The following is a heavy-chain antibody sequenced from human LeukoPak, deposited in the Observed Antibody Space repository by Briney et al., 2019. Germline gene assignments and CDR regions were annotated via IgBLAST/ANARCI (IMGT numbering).Heavy chain of an antibody. Sequence: GGSLTLSCAASEFTFSSYAMGWVRQAPGMGLEWVSAITADAGTTYYADSVKGRFTISRDNSKNSLYLQMSSLRAEDAAVYFCAKRSGNAYGPFDLWGQGILVTVSS. V-gene: IGHV3-23*01. CDR3: AKRSGNAYGPFDL. CDR1: EFTFSSYA. J-gene: IGHJ4*02. CDR2: ITADAGTT. D-gene: IGHD1-1*01.